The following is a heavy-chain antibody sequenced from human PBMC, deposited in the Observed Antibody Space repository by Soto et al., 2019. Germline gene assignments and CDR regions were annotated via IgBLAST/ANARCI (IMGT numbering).Heavy chain of an antibody. Sequence: KSSETLSLTCAVYGGSFSGYYWSWIRQPPGKGLEWIGEINHSGSTNYNPSLKSRVTISVDTSKNQFSLKLSSVTAADTAVYYCARRGRITIFGVVIIRHWFDPWGQGTQVTDSS. V-gene: IGHV4-34*01. J-gene: IGHJ5*02. CDR1: GGSFSGYY. CDR2: INHSGST. D-gene: IGHD3-3*01. CDR3: ARRGRITIFGVVIIRHWFDP.